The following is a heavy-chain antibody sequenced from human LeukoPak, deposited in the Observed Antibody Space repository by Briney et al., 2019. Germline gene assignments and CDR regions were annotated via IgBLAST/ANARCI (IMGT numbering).Heavy chain of an antibody. V-gene: IGHV1-46*01. CDR2: INPSGGST. Sequence: ASVKVSCKASGYTFSNYYIQWVRQAPGQGPEWMGIINPSGGSTSYAQKFQGRVTMTRDMSTSTVYMELSSLRSEDTAVYYCARELVTRYHYYYYYYMDVWGKGTTVTVSS. D-gene: IGHD4-11*01. J-gene: IGHJ6*03. CDR3: ARELVTRYHYYYYYYMDV. CDR1: GYTFSNYY.